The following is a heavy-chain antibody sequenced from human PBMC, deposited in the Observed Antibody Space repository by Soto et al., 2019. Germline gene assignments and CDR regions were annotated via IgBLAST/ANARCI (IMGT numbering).Heavy chain of an antibody. D-gene: IGHD2-21*01. CDR3: ARDRRGSVLFYGVDV. V-gene: IGHV1-18*01. J-gene: IGHJ6*02. Sequence: GASVKVSCKASGYTFSNYGINWVRQAPGQGLEWMGWLSAYNGDTNYAQNIQGRVTMTTDTSTSTAYMELRSLRSDDTAVYYCARDRRGSVLFYGVDVWGQGTAVTVSS. CDR1: GYTFSNYG. CDR2: LSAYNGDT.